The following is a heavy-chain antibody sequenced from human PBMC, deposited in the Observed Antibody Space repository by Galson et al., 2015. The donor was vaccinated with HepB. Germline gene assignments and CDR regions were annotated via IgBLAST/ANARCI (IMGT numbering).Heavy chain of an antibody. CDR2: INPNSGGT. CDR1: GYTFTGYY. V-gene: IGHV1-2*06. J-gene: IGHJ4*02. CDR3: ARVVVPAARLGYFDY. Sequence: SVKVSCKASGYTFTGYYMHWGRQAPGQGLEWMGRINPNSGGTNYAQKFQGRVTMTRDTSIGTAYMELSRLRSDDTAVYYCARVVVPAARLGYFDYWGQGTLVTVSS. D-gene: IGHD2-2*01.